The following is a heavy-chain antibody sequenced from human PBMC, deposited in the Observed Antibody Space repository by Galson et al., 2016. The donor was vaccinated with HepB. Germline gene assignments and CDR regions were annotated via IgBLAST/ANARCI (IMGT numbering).Heavy chain of an antibody. CDR2: ISSRGSLI. Sequence: SLRLSCAASGFNFIDYYMTWVRQAPGKGLQWVSHISSRGSLINYADSVKGRFTISRDNARNSLYLEMNSLRDEDTAIYYCARYSTVTNYYGMDVWGQGTTVTVSS. CDR3: ARYSTVTNYYGMDV. V-gene: IGHV3-11*04. J-gene: IGHJ6*02. D-gene: IGHD4-17*01. CDR1: GFNFIDYY.